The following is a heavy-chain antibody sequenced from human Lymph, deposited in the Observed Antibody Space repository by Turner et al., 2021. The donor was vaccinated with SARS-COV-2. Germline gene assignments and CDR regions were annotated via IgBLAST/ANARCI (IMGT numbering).Heavy chain of an antibody. CDR1: GRALSSRRYY. CDR3: ASNYDILTGYYTRNWFDP. D-gene: IGHD3-9*01. J-gene: IGHJ5*02. V-gene: IGHV4-39*01. Sequence: QLHLQESGPGLVKPPETLSLTCTVAGRALSSRRYYWGWIRQPPGKGLEWIGSIDYSGSTYYNPPLKSRVTISVDTSKNQFSLKLSSVTAADTAVYYCASNYDILTGYYTRNWFDPWGQGTLVTVSS. CDR2: IDYSGST.